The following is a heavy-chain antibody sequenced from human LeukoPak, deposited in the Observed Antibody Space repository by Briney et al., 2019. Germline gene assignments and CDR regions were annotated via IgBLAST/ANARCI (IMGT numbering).Heavy chain of an antibody. CDR1: GGSISSRSYY. CDR2: IYYSGST. CDR3: ARAGRLFYYYMDV. D-gene: IGHD3-10*01. V-gene: IGHV4-39*07. Sequence: SETLSLTCTVSGGSISSRSYYWGWIRQPPGKGLEWIGIIYYSGSTYSNPSLRSRVTISVDTSKNQFSLKLSSVTAADTAVYYCARAGRLFYYYMDVWGKGTTVTISS. J-gene: IGHJ6*03.